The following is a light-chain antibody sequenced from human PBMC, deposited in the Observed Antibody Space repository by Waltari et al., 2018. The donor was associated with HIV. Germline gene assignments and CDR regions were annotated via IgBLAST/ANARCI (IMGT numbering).Light chain of an antibody. V-gene: IGKV3-11*01. CDR2: DAS. J-gene: IGKJ2*03. CDR1: QSVGRY. CDR3: QQRTNWPPYS. Sequence: ENVLTQSPATLSLSPGERATLSCRASQSVGRYLAWYQQKPGQAPRLLIYDASNRATGIPVRFSGSVSGTDFTLTISSLEPEDFALYYCQQRTNWPPYSFGQGTKLEIK.